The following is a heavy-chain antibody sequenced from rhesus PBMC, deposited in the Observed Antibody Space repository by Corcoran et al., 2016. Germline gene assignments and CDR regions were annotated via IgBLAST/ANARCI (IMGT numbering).Heavy chain of an antibody. V-gene: IGHV1-198*02. CDR1: GLTFGSSA. Sequence: QVQLVQFGAEVKKPGASVKVSCKASGLTFGSSAIRWVLQAPGKGLELIGLIIPLVVITNYPEKFLCRVTITADTSTSTAYLELSSLRSEDTAVYYCARVVVSSSTYYQFDYWGQGSLVTVSS. D-gene: IGHD2-15*01. CDR3: ARVVVSSSTYYQFDY. CDR2: IIPLVVIT. J-gene: IGHJ4*01.